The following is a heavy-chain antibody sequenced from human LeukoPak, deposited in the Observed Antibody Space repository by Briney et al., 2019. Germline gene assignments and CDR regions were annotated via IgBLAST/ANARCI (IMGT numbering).Heavy chain of an antibody. D-gene: IGHD2-2*01. Sequence: ASVKVSCKASGGTFSSYTISWVRRAPGQGLEWMGRIIPILGIANYAQKFQGRVTITADKSTSTAYMELSSLRSEDTAVYYCAREGYCSSTSCYGRWFDPWGQGTLVTVSS. V-gene: IGHV1-69*04. CDR3: AREGYCSSTSCYGRWFDP. J-gene: IGHJ5*02. CDR2: IIPILGIA. CDR1: GGTFSSYT.